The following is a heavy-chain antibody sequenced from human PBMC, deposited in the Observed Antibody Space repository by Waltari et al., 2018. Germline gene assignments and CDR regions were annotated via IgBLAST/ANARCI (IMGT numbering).Heavy chain of an antibody. D-gene: IGHD3-10*01. CDR3: AKGLYYYGSGSFDY. Sequence: EVQLVESGGGLVQPGGSLRLSCAASGFTFSSYAMSWVRQAPGKGLEWVSAIRGSGGSTDYADSVTGRFTISRDNSKNTLYLQMNSLRAEDTAVYYCAKGLYYYGSGSFDYWGQGTLVTVSS. V-gene: IGHV3-23*04. J-gene: IGHJ4*02. CDR1: GFTFSSYA. CDR2: IRGSGGST.